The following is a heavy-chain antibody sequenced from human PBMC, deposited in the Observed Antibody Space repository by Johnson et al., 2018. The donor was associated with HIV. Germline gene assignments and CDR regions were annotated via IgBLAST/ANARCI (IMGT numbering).Heavy chain of an antibody. CDR2: ISSNGGST. V-gene: IGHV3-64*01. D-gene: IGHD2-21*02. Sequence: VQLVESWGGLVQPGGSLRLSCAASGFTFSSYAMHWVRQAPGKGLEYVSAISSNGGSTYYANSVKGRFTISRDNSKNTLYLKMGSLRAEDMAVYYCARKVGTADDAFDIWGQGTMVTVSS. CDR1: GFTFSSYA. CDR3: ARKVGTADDAFDI. J-gene: IGHJ3*02.